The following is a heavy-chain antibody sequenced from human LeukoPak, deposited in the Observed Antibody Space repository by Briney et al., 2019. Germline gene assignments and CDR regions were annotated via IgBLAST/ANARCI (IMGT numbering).Heavy chain of an antibody. J-gene: IGHJ4*02. CDR1: GGSISSGDYY. V-gene: IGHV4-30-4*01. CDR3: ARAGYGSGSYYDY. Sequence: SETLSLTCTVSGGSISSGDYYWSWIRQPPGKGLEWIGYIYYSGSTYYNPSLKSRVTISVDTSKNQFSLKLSSVTAADTAVYYCARAGYGSGSYYDYWGQGTLVTVSS. D-gene: IGHD3-10*01. CDR2: IYYSGST.